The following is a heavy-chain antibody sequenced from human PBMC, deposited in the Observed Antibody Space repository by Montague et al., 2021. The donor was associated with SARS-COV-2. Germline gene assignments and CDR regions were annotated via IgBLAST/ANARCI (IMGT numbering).Heavy chain of an antibody. CDR2: IYHSGST. Sequence: SETLSLTCTVSGYSISTGYYWGWIRQPPGKGLEWIGTIYHSGSTYFSPSLKSRVTISVDTSKNQFSLNLSSATAADTAVYYCAKVAGSHDTFDIWGRGTMVTVAS. V-gene: IGHV4-38-2*02. J-gene: IGHJ3*02. CDR1: GYSISTGYY. D-gene: IGHD6-19*01. CDR3: AKVAGSHDTFDI.